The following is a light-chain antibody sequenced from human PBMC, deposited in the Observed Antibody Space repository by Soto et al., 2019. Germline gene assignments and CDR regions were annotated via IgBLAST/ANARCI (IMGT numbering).Light chain of an antibody. Sequence: EIVMTQSPAPPSVSPVGRAPLSCRASQSVSSNLAWYQQKPGQAPRLLIYGASTRATGIPARFSGSGSGTEFTLTISSLQSEDFAVYYCQQYNNWPPWTFGQGTKVDIK. CDR1: QSVSSN. J-gene: IGKJ1*01. CDR3: QQYNNWPPWT. V-gene: IGKV3-15*01. CDR2: GAS.